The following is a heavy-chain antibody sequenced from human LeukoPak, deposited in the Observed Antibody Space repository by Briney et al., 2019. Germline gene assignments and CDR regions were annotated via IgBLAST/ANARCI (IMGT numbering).Heavy chain of an antibody. Sequence: GGSLRLSCAASGFTFSSYEMNWVRQAPGKGLEWVSYISSSGNAVYYADSVKGRFTISRDNAKNSLYLQMNSLRAEDTAVYYCARDLHPTSFDPWGQGTLVTVSS. CDR2: ISSSGNAV. CDR1: GFTFSSYE. J-gene: IGHJ5*02. V-gene: IGHV3-48*03. CDR3: ARDLHPTSFDP. D-gene: IGHD1-1*01.